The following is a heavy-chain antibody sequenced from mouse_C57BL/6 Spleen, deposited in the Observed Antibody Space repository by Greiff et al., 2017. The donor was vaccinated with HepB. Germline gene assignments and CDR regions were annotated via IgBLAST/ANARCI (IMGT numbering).Heavy chain of an antibody. Sequence: VQLQQSGAELARPGASVKMSCKASGYTFTSYTMHWVKQRPGQGLEWIGYINPSSGYTKYNQKFKDKATLTADKSSSTAYMQLSSLTSEDSAVYYCASMTTVVAPFAYWGQGTLVTVSA. J-gene: IGHJ3*01. V-gene: IGHV1-4*01. CDR2: INPSSGYT. D-gene: IGHD1-1*01. CDR3: ASMTTVVAPFAY. CDR1: GYTFTSYT.